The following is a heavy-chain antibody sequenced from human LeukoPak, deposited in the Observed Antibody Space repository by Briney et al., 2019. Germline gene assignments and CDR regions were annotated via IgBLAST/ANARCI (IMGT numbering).Heavy chain of an antibody. CDR3: ARDARPHYDILTDLDY. CDR2: ISSSSSYI. V-gene: IGHV3-21*01. Sequence: GGSLRLSCAASGFTFSSYSMNWVRQAPGKGLEWVSSISSSSSYIYYADSVKGRFTISRDNAKNSLYLQMNSLRAEDTAVYYCARDARPHYDILTDLDYWGQGTLVTVSS. CDR1: GFTFSSYS. J-gene: IGHJ4*02. D-gene: IGHD3-9*01.